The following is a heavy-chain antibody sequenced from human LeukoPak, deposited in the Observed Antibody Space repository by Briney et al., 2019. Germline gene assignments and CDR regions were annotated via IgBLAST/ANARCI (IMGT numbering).Heavy chain of an antibody. V-gene: IGHV4-39*07. Sequence: SETLSLTCTVSGGSISSSSYYWGWIRQPPGKGLEWIGSIYYSGSTYYNPSLKSRVTISVDTSKNQFSLKLSSVTAADTAVYYCARDSGRKPSVVTPVYFDYWGQGTLVTVSS. CDR1: GGSISSSSYY. J-gene: IGHJ4*02. CDR2: IYYSGST. D-gene: IGHD4-23*01. CDR3: ARDSGRKPSVVTPVYFDY.